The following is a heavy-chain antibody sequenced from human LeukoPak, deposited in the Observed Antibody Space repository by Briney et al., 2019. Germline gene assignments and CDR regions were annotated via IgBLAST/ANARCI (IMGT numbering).Heavy chain of an antibody. CDR3: TTFNWNPSDN. J-gene: IGHJ4*02. V-gene: IGHV3-49*04. CDR1: GFTFGDYA. Sequence: GSLRLSCTASGFTFGDYAISWVRQAPGKGLEWVGFIRSKAYGGTTEFAASVKGRFTISRDDSKSIAYLQMNSLKIEDTAVYYCTTFNWNPSDNWGQGTLVTVSS. CDR2: IRSKAYGGTT. D-gene: IGHD1-20*01.